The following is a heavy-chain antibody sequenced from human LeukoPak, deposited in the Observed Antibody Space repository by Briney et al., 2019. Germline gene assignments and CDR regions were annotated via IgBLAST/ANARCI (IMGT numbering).Heavy chain of an antibody. Sequence: PGGSLRLSCAASGFTVSSNYMIWVRQPPGMGLEWVSVFYPGGTTYYADSVKGRFSISRDNSKNIVSLQMNSLRAEDTAVYYCAKEGGYYDSSGYVSEFSFDYWGQGTLVTVSS. V-gene: IGHV3-66*01. J-gene: IGHJ4*02. CDR3: AKEGGYYDSSGYVSEFSFDY. CDR2: FYPGGTT. CDR1: GFTVSSNY. D-gene: IGHD3-22*01.